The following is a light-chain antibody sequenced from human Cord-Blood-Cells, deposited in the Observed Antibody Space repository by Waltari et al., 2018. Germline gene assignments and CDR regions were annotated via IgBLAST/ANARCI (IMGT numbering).Light chain of an antibody. CDR3: QQRYSTLHT. V-gene: IGKV1-39*01. Sequence: DIQMTQFPSSLSASVGDRVTITCRASQSISSYLNWYHQKPGKAPKLLIYAASSLQSGVPTRSSGGAATKDIPITSSIQEHEDFVSYCMQQRYSTLHTFGGGTKVEIK. CDR2: AAS. CDR1: QSISSY. J-gene: IGKJ4*01.